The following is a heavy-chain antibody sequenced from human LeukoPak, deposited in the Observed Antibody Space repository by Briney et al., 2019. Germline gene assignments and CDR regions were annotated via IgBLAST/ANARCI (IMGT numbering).Heavy chain of an antibody. V-gene: IGHV3-21*01. Sequence: GGSLRLSCAASGFTFSSYSMNWVRQAPGKGLEWVSSISSSSSSYIYYADSVKGRFTISRDNAKNSLYLQMNSLRAEDTAVYYCASMAYCGGDCHNWFDPWGQGTLVTVSS. J-gene: IGHJ5*02. CDR3: ASMAYCGGDCHNWFDP. CDR2: ISSSSSSYI. CDR1: GFTFSSYS. D-gene: IGHD2-21*02.